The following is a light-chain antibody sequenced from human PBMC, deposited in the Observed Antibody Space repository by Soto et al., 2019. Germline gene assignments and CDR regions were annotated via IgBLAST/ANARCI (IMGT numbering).Light chain of an antibody. Sequence: EIVLTQSPGTLSLSPGERATLSCRASQTVSSSYLAWYQQKPGQAPRLLIYGASSRATGIPDRFSGSGSGTDFTLIISGLEPEDFAVYYCQQYASSLLTFGGGTKVDIK. CDR1: QTVSSSY. V-gene: IGKV3-20*01. CDR2: GAS. J-gene: IGKJ4*01. CDR3: QQYASSLLT.